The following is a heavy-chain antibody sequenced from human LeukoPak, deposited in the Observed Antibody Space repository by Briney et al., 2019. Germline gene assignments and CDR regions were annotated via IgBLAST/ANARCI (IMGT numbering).Heavy chain of an antibody. CDR1: GGSISSGGYY. CDR2: IYYSGST. CDR3: ARVTKVGATLFFDY. D-gene: IGHD1-26*01. V-gene: IGHV4-31*03. J-gene: IGHJ4*02. Sequence: SETLSLTCTVSGGSISSGGYYWSWIRQHPGKGLEWIGYIYYSGSTYYNPSLKSRVTISVDTSKNQFSLKLSSVTAADTAVYYCARVTKVGATLFFDYWGQGTLVTVSS.